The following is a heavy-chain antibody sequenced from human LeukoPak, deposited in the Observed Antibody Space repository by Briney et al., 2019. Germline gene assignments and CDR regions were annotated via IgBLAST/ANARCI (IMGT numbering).Heavy chain of an antibody. D-gene: IGHD5-12*01. CDR1: GFTFSSYG. Sequence: GGSLRLSCAASGFTFSSYGMHWVRQAPGKGLEWVAVISYDGSNKYYADSVKGRFTISRDNSKNTLYLQMNSLRAEDTAVYYCVSPTADYPFLYYFDSWGQGTLVTVSS. J-gene: IGHJ4*02. CDR2: ISYDGSNK. V-gene: IGHV3-30*03. CDR3: VSPTADYPFLYYFDS.